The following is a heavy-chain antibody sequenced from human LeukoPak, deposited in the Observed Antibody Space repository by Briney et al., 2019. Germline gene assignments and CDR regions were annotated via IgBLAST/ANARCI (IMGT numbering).Heavy chain of an antibody. CDR2: IYFSGGNT. CDR1: GGSISNYY. V-gene: IGHV4-59*08. J-gene: IGHJ3*02. CDR3: ARQPSGTAAFDI. D-gene: IGHD1-14*01. Sequence: SETLSLTCAVSGGSISNYYWSWIRRPPGKELEWIGYIYFSGGNTNYNPSFKSRVTISVDTSKNQFFLRLNSVTAADTAVYYCARQPSGTAAFDIWGQGTVVTVSS.